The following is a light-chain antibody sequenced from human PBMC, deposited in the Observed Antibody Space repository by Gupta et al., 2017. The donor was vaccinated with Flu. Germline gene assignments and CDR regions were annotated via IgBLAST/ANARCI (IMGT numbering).Light chain of an antibody. CDR3: QQYKKWHPLT. CDR2: GAS. V-gene: IGKV3-15*01. J-gene: IGKJ4*01. Sequence: EIVITQSPGTLSVSPGESPTLPCRASQSVSSDLALYQQNPGQAPRLLIYGASSRATETTARSTGSGSGTEVTLTISSLECVESAVYSFQQYKKWHPLTFGGGTKVEIK. CDR1: QSVSSD.